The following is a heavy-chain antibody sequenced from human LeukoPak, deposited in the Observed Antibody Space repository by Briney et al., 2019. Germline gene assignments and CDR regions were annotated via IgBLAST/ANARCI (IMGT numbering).Heavy chain of an antibody. J-gene: IGHJ3*02. D-gene: IGHD2-2*01. V-gene: IGHV1-2*02. CDR3: ARGYCSSTSCYLGGSAFDI. CDR1: GYTFTGYY. CDR2: INPNSGGT. Sequence: ASVKVSCKASGYTFTGYYMHWVRQAPGQGLEWMGWINPNSGGTNYAQKFQGRVTMTRDTSISTAYMELSRLRSDGTAVYYCARGYCSSTSCYLGGSAFDIWGQGTMVTVSS.